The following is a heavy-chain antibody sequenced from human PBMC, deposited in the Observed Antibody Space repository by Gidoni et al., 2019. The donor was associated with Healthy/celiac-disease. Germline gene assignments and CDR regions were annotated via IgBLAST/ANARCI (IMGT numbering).Heavy chain of an antibody. V-gene: IGHV3-23*01. CDR1: GCTFRRYA. J-gene: IGHJ4*02. CDR2: ISGSGGST. D-gene: IGHD2-2*01. CDR3: AKDYQVR. Sequence: EGQLLESGGGWVQPGGSLRPYCAASGCTFRRYAMSWVRQAPGKGLEWVSAISGSGGSTYYADSVKGRFTISRDNSKNTLSLQMNSLRAEDTAVYYCAKDYQVRWGQGTLVTVSS.